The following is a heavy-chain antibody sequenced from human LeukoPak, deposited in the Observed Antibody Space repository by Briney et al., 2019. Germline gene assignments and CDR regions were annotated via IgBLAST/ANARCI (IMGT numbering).Heavy chain of an antibody. D-gene: IGHD3-22*01. J-gene: IGHJ4*02. Sequence: SETLSLTCTVSGGSITSYYWSWIRQPAGKGLEWIGRIYTRGSTKYSPSLKSRVTLSVDTSKNQFSLRLSSVTAADTAVYYCAGKGHYYDDTGYYYGGEDYWGQGTLVTVSS. CDR1: GGSITSYY. CDR2: IYTRGST. CDR3: AGKGHYYDDTGYYYGGEDY. V-gene: IGHV4-4*07.